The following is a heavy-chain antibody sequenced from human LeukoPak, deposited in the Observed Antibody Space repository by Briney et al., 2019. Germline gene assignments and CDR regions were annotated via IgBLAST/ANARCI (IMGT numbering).Heavy chain of an antibody. CDR2: ISGSGGST. J-gene: IGHJ3*02. D-gene: IGHD3-22*01. CDR3: AKSINYYYDSNGYYRAFDI. Sequence: GGSLRLSCAASGFTFSSYAMSWVRQAPGKGLEWVSAISGSGGSTYYADSVKGRFTISRDNSKNTLYLQMNSLRAEDTAVYYCAKSINYYYDSNGYYRAFDIWGQGTMVTVSS. V-gene: IGHV3-23*01. CDR1: GFTFSSYA.